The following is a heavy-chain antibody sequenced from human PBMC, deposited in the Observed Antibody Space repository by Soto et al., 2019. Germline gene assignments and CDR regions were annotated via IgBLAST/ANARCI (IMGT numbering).Heavy chain of an antibody. CDR1: GYSFTSYW. Sequence: GESLKISCKGSGYSFTSYWISWVRQMPGKGLEWMGRIDPSDSYTNYSPSFQGHVTISADKSISTAYLQWSSLEASDTAMYSCARSLYRSSDYWGQGSLGAVSS. CDR2: IDPSDSYT. CDR3: ARSLYRSSDY. V-gene: IGHV5-10-1*01. D-gene: IGHD6-6*01. J-gene: IGHJ4*02.